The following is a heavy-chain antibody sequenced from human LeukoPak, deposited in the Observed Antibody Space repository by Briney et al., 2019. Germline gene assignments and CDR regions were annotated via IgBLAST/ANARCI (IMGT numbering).Heavy chain of an antibody. D-gene: IGHD3-22*01. CDR1: GYTFTGYY. CDR2: INPNSGGT. J-gene: IGHJ4*02. CDR3: ARAHYYYDSSGYYNY. V-gene: IGHV1-2*02. Sequence: ASVEVSCKASGYTFTGYYMHWVRQAPGQGLEWMGWINPNSGGTNYAQKFQGRVTMTRDTSISTAYMELSRLRSDDTAVYYCARAHYYYDSSGYYNYWGQGTLVTVSS.